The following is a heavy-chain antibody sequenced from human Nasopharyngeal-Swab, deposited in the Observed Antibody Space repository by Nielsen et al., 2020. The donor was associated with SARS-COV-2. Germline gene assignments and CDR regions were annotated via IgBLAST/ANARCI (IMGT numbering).Heavy chain of an antibody. Sequence: GESLKISCAASGFTFSSHWMSWVRQAPGKGLEWVANIKQDGSEKYYVDSVKGRFTISRDNAKNSLYLQMNSLTAEDTAVYYCARAGTKGSVDYWGQGTLVTVSS. CDR2: IKQDGSEK. V-gene: IGHV3-7*04. CDR3: ARAGTKGSVDY. D-gene: IGHD2-15*01. CDR1: GFTFSSHW. J-gene: IGHJ4*02.